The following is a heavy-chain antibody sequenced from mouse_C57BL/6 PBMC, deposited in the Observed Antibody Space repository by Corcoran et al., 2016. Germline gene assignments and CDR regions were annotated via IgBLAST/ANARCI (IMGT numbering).Heavy chain of an antibody. CDR2: INPNNGGT. J-gene: IGHJ3*01. CDR1: GYTFTDYY. Sequence: PLPQSGPELVKPGASVKISCKASGYTFTDYYMNWVKQSHGKSLEWIGDINPNNGGTSYNQKFKGKATLTVDKSSSTAYMELRSLTSEDSAVYYCARGTRAYWGQGTLVTVSA. D-gene: IGHD3-3*01. V-gene: IGHV1-26*01. CDR3: ARGTRAY.